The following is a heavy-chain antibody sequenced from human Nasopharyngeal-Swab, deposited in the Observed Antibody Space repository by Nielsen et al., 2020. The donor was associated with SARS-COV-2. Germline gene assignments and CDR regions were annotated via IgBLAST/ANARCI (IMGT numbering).Heavy chain of an antibody. CDR3: ARGSSDH. V-gene: IGHV1-3*01. J-gene: IGHJ4*02. CDR2: INAGNGNT. D-gene: IGHD6-6*01. Sequence: WVRQAPGQRLEWVGWINAGNGNTKYSQKFQGRVTITRDTSASTAYMELSSLRSEDTAVYYCARGSSDHWGQGTLVTVSS.